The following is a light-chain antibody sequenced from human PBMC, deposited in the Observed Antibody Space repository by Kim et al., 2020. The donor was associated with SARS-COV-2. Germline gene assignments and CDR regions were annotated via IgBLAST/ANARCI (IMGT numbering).Light chain of an antibody. CDR3: QHYGGSPLT. Sequence: SPGERATLPCRTSQSISSSSLAWYQQKPGQAPRLLIYGASSRATGIPDRFSGSGSGTDFTLIISRLEPEDFVVYYCQHYGGSPLTFGGGTKVDIK. J-gene: IGKJ4*01. CDR2: GAS. CDR1: QSISSSS. V-gene: IGKV3-20*01.